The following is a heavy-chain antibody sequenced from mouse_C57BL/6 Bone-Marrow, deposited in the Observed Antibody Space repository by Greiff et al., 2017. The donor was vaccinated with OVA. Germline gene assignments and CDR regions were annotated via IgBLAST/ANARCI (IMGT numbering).Heavy chain of an antibody. CDR2: INSDGGST. Sequence: EVKLVESGGGLVQPGESLKLSCESNEYEFPSHDMSWVRKTPEKRLELVASINSDGGSTYYPDTMKGRFIISRDNTKKTLYLQMSSLRSEDTALYYCARQGGNYGYFDVWGTGTTVTVSS. CDR1: EYEFPSHD. D-gene: IGHD1-1*02. CDR3: ARQGGNYGYFDV. V-gene: IGHV5-2*01. J-gene: IGHJ1*03.